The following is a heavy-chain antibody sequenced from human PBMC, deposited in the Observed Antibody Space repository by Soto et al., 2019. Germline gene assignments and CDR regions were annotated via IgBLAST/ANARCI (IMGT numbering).Heavy chain of an antibody. CDR1: GFTFSNFG. J-gene: IGHJ6*02. CDR2: TWYDGRNK. Sequence: QVQLVESGGGVVQPGRSLRLSCAASGFTFSNFGMHWVRQAPGKGLEWVAVTWYDGRNKYYADSVKGRFTISRDNSRNTLYLQMDSLRADDTAVYYCARDRGSYYYGMDVWGQGTTVTVSS. CDR3: ARDRGSYYYGMDV. V-gene: IGHV3-33*01.